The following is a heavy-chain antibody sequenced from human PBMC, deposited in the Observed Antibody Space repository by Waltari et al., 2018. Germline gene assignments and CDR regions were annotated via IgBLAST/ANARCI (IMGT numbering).Heavy chain of an antibody. V-gene: IGHV1-46*01. CDR1: GYTFTSYY. CDR3: ARPPHSSSYDFDY. D-gene: IGHD6-6*01. Sequence: QVQLVQSGAEVKKPGASVKVSCKASGYTFTSYYMHWVRQAPRQGLEWMGLINPRGGCTSYAQKFKGRGTMTSDTSTSKGYRDLSSLRSEETSVYYCARPPHSSSYDFDYWGQGTRVTVSS. J-gene: IGHJ4*02. CDR2: INPRGGCT.